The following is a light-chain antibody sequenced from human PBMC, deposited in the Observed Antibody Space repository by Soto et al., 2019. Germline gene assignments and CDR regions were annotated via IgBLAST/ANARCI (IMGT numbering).Light chain of an antibody. V-gene: IGKV1-5*03. CDR1: QTISSW. J-gene: IGKJ1*01. Sequence: DIQMTQSPSTLSGSVGDRVTITCRASQTISSWLAWYQQKPGKAPKLLIYKASTLKSGVPSRFSGSGSGTEFTLTISSLQPDDFATYFCQRYNSYSEGFGQGTKVELK. CDR3: QRYNSYSEG. CDR2: KAS.